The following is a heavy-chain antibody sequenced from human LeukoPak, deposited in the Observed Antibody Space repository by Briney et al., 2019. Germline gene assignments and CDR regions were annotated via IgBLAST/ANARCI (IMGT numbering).Heavy chain of an antibody. Sequence: GGSLRLSCAASGFTFSSYGMHWVRQAPGKGLEWVAFIRYDGSNKYYADSVKGRFTISRDNSKNTLYLQMNSLRAEDTAVYYCAKDLIAAAGNNYWGQGTLVTVSS. D-gene: IGHD6-13*01. J-gene: IGHJ4*02. CDR3: AKDLIAAAGNNY. V-gene: IGHV3-30*02. CDR1: GFTFSSYG. CDR2: IRYDGSNK.